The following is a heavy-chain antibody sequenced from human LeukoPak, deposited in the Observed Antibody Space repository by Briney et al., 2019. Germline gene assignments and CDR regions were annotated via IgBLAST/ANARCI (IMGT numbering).Heavy chain of an antibody. V-gene: IGHV4-39*01. CDR3: ARLQYCTDGVCSFAFDI. Sequence: PSETLSLTCTVSGGSISSSTYYCVWIRQPPGKGLEWIGSIYYSGSTYYNPSLKSRVTMSGDTSKNQFSLKLNSVTAADTAVYYCARLQYCTDGVCSFAFDIWGQGTMVTVSS. J-gene: IGHJ3*02. CDR1: GGSISSSTYY. CDR2: IYYSGST. D-gene: IGHD2-8*01.